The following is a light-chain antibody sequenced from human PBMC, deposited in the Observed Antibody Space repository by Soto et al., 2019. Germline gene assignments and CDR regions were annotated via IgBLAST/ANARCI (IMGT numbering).Light chain of an antibody. CDR1: QSVSSSY. V-gene: IGKV3-20*01. CDR2: GSS. J-gene: IGKJ1*01. CDR3: QQYGSSSWT. Sequence: EIVLTQSPGTLSLSPGEIATLSCRASQSVSSSYLAWYQQKPGQAPRLLIYGSSSRDTGIPDRFSGSGSVTDFTLTISRLEPEDFAVYYCQQYGSSSWTFGQGTKVEIK.